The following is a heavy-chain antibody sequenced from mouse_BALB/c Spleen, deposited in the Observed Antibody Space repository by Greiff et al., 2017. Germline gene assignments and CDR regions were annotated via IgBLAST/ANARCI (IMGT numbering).Heavy chain of an antibody. CDR2: IDPETGGT. J-gene: IGHJ1*01. Sequence: QVHVKQSGAELVRPGASVTLSCKASGYTFTDYEMHWVKQTPVHGLEWIGAIDPETGGTAYNQKFKGKATLTADKSSSTAYMELRSLTSEDSAVYYCTRDTTANFDVWGAGTTVTVSS. D-gene: IGHD1-2*01. V-gene: IGHV1-15*01. CDR1: GYTFTDYE. CDR3: TRDTTANFDV.